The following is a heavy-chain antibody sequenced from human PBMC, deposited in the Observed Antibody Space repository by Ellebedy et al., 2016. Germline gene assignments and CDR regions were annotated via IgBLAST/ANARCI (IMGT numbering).Heavy chain of an antibody. CDR3: ASMRFEGTGDDDAFDI. CDR1: GYTFTSYA. D-gene: IGHD3-10*01. Sequence: ASVKVSCKASGYTFTSYAMHWVRQAPGQRLEWMGWINAGNGNTKYSQKFRGRVTITRDTSASTAYMELSSLRSEDTAVYYCASMRFEGTGDDDAFDIWGQGTMVTVSS. J-gene: IGHJ3*02. V-gene: IGHV1-3*01. CDR2: INAGNGNT.